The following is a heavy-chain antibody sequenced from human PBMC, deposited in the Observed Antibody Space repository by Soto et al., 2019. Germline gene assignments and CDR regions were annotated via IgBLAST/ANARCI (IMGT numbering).Heavy chain of an antibody. Sequence: SGKVACKASAGSFSSYAISWVRQAPGQGLEWMGGIIPIFGTANYAQKFQGRVTITADESTSTAYMELSSLRSEDTAVYYCAREDSSSSEQADYWGQGTLVTVSS. CDR1: AGSFSSYA. CDR2: IIPIFGTA. J-gene: IGHJ4*02. V-gene: IGHV1-69*13. CDR3: AREDSSSSEQADY. D-gene: IGHD6-6*01.